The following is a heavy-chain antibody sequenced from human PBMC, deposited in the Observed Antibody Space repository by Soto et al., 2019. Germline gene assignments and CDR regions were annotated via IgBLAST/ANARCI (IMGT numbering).Heavy chain of an antibody. Sequence: QPGGSLRLSCVASGFTFSSDWMHWVRQAPGKGLVWVSRISRDGDTTSYADSVKGRFTISRDNAKNTLFLQMNSLRAEDTAVYYCARDYYSSATSWGQGTLVTVSS. CDR2: ISRDGDTT. D-gene: IGHD6-19*01. V-gene: IGHV3-74*01. CDR3: ARDYYSSATS. CDR1: GFTFSSDW. J-gene: IGHJ5*02.